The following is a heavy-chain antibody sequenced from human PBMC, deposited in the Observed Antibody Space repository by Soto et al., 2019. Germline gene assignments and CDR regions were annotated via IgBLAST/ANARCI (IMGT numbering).Heavy chain of an antibody. CDR3: ASYGYSYSARFFDK. CDR1: GHSISSGFY. J-gene: IGHJ4*02. D-gene: IGHD6-13*01. CDR2: IYHSGST. Sequence: SETLSLTCAVSGHSISSGFYYWGWIRQPPGKGLEWIGSIYHSGSTYYNPSLKSRVSMSVDTSKNQLSLKLSSVTAADTAVYYCASYGYSYSARFFDKWGQGTRVTVSS. V-gene: IGHV4-38-2*01.